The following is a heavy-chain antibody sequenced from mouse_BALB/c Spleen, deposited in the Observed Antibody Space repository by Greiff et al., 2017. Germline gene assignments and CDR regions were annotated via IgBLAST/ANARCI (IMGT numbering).Heavy chain of an antibody. CDR2: ISSGGST. CDR3: ARGCYSSSYGYWYFDV. Sequence: EVKVVESGGGFVKPGGSLKLSCAASGFTFSSYAMSWVRQTPEKRLEWVASISSGGSTYYTDSVKGRFTISGDNARDILYLQMSSLRSEDTAMYYCARGCYSSSYGYWYFDVWGAGTTVTVSS. D-gene: IGHD1-1*01. V-gene: IGHV5-6-5*01. J-gene: IGHJ1*01. CDR1: GFTFSSYA.